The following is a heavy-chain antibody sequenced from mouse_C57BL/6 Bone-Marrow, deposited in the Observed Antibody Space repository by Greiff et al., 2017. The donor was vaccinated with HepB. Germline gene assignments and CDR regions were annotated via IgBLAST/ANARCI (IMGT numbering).Heavy chain of an antibody. J-gene: IGHJ4*01. CDR2: FYPGRGSI. CDR3: ARHPYSSGYGYAMDY. V-gene: IGHV1-62-2*01. CDR1: GYTFPEYT. D-gene: IGHD3-2*02. Sequence: QVQLKESGAELVKPGASVKLSCKASGYTFPEYTIPWVQQSPGQGLEWIGWFYPGRGSIKYHETFKDKATLTADKSSSTVYLELSRLTSEDSAVSFSARHPYSSGYGYAMDYWGQGTSVTVSS.